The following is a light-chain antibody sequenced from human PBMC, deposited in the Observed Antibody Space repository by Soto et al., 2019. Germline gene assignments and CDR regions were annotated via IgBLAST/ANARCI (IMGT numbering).Light chain of an antibody. CDR3: QHWNDYSLT. Sequence: DIHMTQSPSPLSSSVGDRVTITCRASQSISIWLAWYQQNPGKAPNLLIYKTARLETGVPSWFSVSGSGTEFTLPISSLQPDDFAHYYCQHWNDYSLTFGQGTNVDVK. CDR2: KTA. V-gene: IGKV1-5*03. CDR1: QSISIW. J-gene: IGKJ1*01.